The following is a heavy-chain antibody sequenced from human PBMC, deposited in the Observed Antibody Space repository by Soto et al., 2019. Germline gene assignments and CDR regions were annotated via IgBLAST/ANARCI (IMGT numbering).Heavy chain of an antibody. J-gene: IGHJ4*02. CDR2: ISVSGNNA. Sequence: GGSLRLSCAASGFTFTSHGMHWVRQAPGKGLEWVAAISVSGNNAYYADSVKGRFTISRDNSQNSVFLQMSSLRADDTAVYYCARDQLRPGILYSLGVLLPEYGLWGQGTLVTVSS. V-gene: IGHV3-23*01. CDR3: ARDQLRPGILYSLGVLLPEYGL. CDR1: GFTFTSHG. D-gene: IGHD3-22*01.